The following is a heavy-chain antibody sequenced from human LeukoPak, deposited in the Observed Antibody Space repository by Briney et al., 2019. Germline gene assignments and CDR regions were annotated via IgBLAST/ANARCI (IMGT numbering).Heavy chain of an antibody. D-gene: IGHD3-22*01. CDR3: ARHRLHRLYYDSGGYYHDAFDI. CDR2: IRNDGSIR. Sequence: GGSLRLSCAPSGFTFSNSGMHWVRQAPGKGLEWVAFIRNDGSIRYYADSIKGRFTISRDNSKNTLYLQMSSLRSDDTAVYYCARHRLHRLYYDSGGYYHDAFDIWGQGTMVTVSS. CDR1: GFTFSNSG. J-gene: IGHJ3*02. V-gene: IGHV3-30*02.